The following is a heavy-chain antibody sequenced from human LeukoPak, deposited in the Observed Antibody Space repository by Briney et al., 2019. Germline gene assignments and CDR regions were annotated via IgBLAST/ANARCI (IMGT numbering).Heavy chain of an antibody. CDR2: INWNGGST. CDR1: GFTFDDYG. D-gene: IGHD1-1*01. Sequence: PGGSLRLSCAASGFTFDDYGMSWVRQAPGKGVEWVSDINWNGGSTDYADSVKGRFTISRDNAKNSLYLHMSSLRDEDTAFYYCARRHTTNWYNWFDPWGQGTLVIVSS. V-gene: IGHV3-20*04. J-gene: IGHJ5*02. CDR3: ARRHTTNWYNWFDP.